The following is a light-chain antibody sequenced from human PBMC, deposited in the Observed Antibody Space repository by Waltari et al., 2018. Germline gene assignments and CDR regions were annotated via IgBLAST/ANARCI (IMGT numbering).Light chain of an antibody. CDR2: DAS. V-gene: IGKV1-33*01. CDR3: QQHDNLPSFT. CDR1: EDIRTY. Sequence: CQASEDIRTYLNWYQQKPGKAPKLLIYDASNLETGVPSRFSGSGSGTDFTLTISSLHPEDLATYYCQQHDNLPSFTFGGGTKVEI. J-gene: IGKJ4*01.